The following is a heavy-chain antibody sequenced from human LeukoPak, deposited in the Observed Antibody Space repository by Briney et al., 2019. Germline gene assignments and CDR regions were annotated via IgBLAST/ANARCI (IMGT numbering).Heavy chain of an antibody. Sequence: GGSLRLSXAASGFTVSSNYMSWIRQAQGKGLEWVSVIYSGGSTYYADSVKGRFTISRDNSKNTLYLQMNSLRAEDTAVYYCAREDIVVVPAAMDYYYYYYMDVWGKGTTVTVSS. V-gene: IGHV3-66*02. CDR2: IYSGGST. CDR3: AREDIVVVPAAMDYYYYYYMDV. J-gene: IGHJ6*03. D-gene: IGHD2-2*01. CDR1: GFTVSSNY.